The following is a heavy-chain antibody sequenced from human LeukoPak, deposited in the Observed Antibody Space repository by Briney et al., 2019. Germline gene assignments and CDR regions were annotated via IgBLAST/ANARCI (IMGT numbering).Heavy chain of an antibody. CDR1: GGSISSGGYY. J-gene: IGHJ4*02. CDR2: IYYSGST. V-gene: IGHV4-31*03. CDR3: ARVLYYYGSSGYKPNLFDY. D-gene: IGHD3-22*01. Sequence: SETLSLTCTVSGGSISSGGYYWSWIRQHPGKGLEWIGYIYYSGSTYYNPSLKSRVTISVDTSKNQFSLKLSSVTAADTAVYYCARVLYYYGSSGYKPNLFDYWGQGTLVTVSS.